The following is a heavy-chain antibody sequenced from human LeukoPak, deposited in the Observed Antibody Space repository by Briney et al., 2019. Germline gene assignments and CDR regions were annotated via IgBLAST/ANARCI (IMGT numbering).Heavy chain of an antibody. CDR3: ARGLTYSYGLYYYYYYGMDV. CDR2: IYTSGST. V-gene: IGHV4-4*07. CDR1: GGSISSYY. D-gene: IGHD5-18*01. J-gene: IGHJ6*02. Sequence: SETLSLTCTVSGGSISSYYWSWIRQPAGKGLEWIGRIYTSGSTNYNPSLKSRVTMSVDTSKNQFSLKLSSVTAADTAVYYCARGLTYSYGLYYYYYYGMDVWGQGTTVTVSS.